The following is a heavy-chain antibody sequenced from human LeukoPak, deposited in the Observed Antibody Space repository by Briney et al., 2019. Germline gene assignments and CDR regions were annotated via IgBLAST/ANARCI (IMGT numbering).Heavy chain of an antibody. D-gene: IGHD1-26*01. CDR1: GGSISGYY. J-gene: IGHJ4*02. CDR3: ASRVSYSGGFQY. CDR2: IYYTGST. Sequence: SETLSLTCTVSGGSISGYYWSWIRQPPGKGLDWPGYIYYTGSTNYNPSPKSRVTMSVDTSKNHFSLRLSSVTAADTAVYYCASRVSYSGGFQYWGQGTLVTVSS. V-gene: IGHV4-59*01.